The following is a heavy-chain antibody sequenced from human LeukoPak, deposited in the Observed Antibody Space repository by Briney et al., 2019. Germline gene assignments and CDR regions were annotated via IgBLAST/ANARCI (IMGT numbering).Heavy chain of an antibody. Sequence: ASVKVSCKASGYTFTSYDINWVRQATGQGLEWMGWMNPNSGNTGYAQKFQGRVTMTRNTSISTAYMELSSLRSEDTAVYYCARNYDTVGYTPAFWGQGTLVTVSS. J-gene: IGHJ4*02. V-gene: IGHV1-8*01. D-gene: IGHD3-22*01. CDR1: GYTFTSYD. CDR2: MNPNSGNT. CDR3: ARNYDTVGYTPAF.